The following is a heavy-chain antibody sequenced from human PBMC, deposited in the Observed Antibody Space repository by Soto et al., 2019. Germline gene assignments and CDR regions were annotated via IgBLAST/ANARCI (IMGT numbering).Heavy chain of an antibody. CDR2: ISWNSGSI. Sequence: EVQLVESGGGLVQPGRSLRLSCAASGFTFDDYAMHWVRQAPGKGLEWVSGISWNSGSIGYADSVKGRFTISRDNAKNSLYLQMNSLRAEDTALYYCAKIGPLRYWYFALWGRGTLVTVSS. J-gene: IGHJ2*01. CDR1: GFTFDDYA. V-gene: IGHV3-9*01. CDR3: AKIGPLRYWYFAL.